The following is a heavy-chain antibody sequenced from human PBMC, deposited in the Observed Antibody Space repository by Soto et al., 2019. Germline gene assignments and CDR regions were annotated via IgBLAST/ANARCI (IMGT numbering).Heavy chain of an antibody. CDR2: IYYNGNT. J-gene: IGHJ4*02. Sequence: PSETLSLTCTVSNGSISSRISYWGWIRQPPGGGLAWIGSIYYNGNTYYNPSLKSRVTISVDTSKNQFSLKLSSVTAADTAVYYCARGHGYSGPTSSSGWYDWGQGTLVTVSS. V-gene: IGHV4-39*01. CDR1: NGSISSRISY. CDR3: ARGHGYSGPTSSSGWYD. D-gene: IGHD6-19*01.